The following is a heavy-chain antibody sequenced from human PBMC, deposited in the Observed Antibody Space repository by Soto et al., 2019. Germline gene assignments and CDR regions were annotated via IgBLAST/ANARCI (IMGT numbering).Heavy chain of an antibody. J-gene: IGHJ4*02. CDR3: ARESEDLTSNFDY. V-gene: IGHV3-21*06. Sequence: EVQLVESGGGLVKPGGSLRLSCAASWFTFTRYSMNWVRQALGKGLEWVSSISSTTNYIYYGDSMKGRFTISRDNAKNSLYLEMNSLRAGDTAVYYCARESEDLTSNFDYWGQGTLVTVSS. CDR1: WFTFTRYS. CDR2: ISSTTNYI.